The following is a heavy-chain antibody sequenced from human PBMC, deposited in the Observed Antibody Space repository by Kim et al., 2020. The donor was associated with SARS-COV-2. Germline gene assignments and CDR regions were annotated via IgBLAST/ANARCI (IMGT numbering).Heavy chain of an antibody. Sequence: DSVKGRFTITSNNSKNTLYQRMNSLRAEDTAVYYCARDPSGGYYYYGMDVWGQGTTVTVSS. D-gene: IGHD2-15*01. J-gene: IGHJ6*02. CDR3: ARDPSGGYYYYGMDV. V-gene: IGHV3-30*07.